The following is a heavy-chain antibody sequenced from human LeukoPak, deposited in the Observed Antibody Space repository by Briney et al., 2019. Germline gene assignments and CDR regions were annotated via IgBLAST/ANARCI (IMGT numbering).Heavy chain of an antibody. CDR2: ISSGSTYI. CDR1: GFTFDDYG. CDR3: AELGITMIGGV. V-gene: IGHV3-21*01. J-gene: IGHJ6*04. Sequence: PGGSLRLSCAASGFTFDDYGMSWVRQTPGKGLEWVSSISSGSTYIYYADLVKGRFTISRDNAKNSLYLQMNSLRAEDTAVYYCAELGITMIGGVWGKGTTVTISS. D-gene: IGHD3-10*02.